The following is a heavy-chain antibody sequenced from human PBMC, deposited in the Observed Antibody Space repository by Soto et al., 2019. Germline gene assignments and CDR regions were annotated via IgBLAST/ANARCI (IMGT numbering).Heavy chain of an antibody. CDR2: ISYDGHDK. CDR1: GFTFSSYA. V-gene: IGHV3-30*18. Sequence: QVRLVESGGGVVQPGRSLSLSCAASGFTFSSYAMHWVRQAPGKGLEWVAVISYDGHDKYYDDSVKGRFTISRDNSKNTLYLQMNSLRGEDTAMYYCAKTGRDYGDSPNDYWGQGTLVTVSS. J-gene: IGHJ4*02. CDR3: AKTGRDYGDSPNDY. D-gene: IGHD4-17*01.